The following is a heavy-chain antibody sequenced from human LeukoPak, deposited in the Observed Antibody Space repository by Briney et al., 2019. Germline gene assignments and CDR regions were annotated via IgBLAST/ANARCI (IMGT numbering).Heavy chain of an antibody. D-gene: IGHD6-19*01. CDR3: TGGSGWYSPDY. CDR1: GFTFSDSA. V-gene: IGHV3-73*01. J-gene: IGHJ4*02. CDR2: IRGKTNSYAT. Sequence: PGGSLRLSCAASGFTFSDSAMNWVRQASGKGLEWVGHIRGKTNSYATAYAASVRGRFTISRDDLKNTAYLQMNSLKTEDTAVYYCTGGSGWYSPDYWGQGTLVTVSS.